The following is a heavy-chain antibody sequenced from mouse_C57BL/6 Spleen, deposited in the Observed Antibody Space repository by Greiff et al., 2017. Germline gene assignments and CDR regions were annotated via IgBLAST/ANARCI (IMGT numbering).Heavy chain of an antibody. V-gene: IGHV1-80*01. CDR3: ARTAYDGYYRAMDY. CDR1: GYAFSSYW. D-gene: IGHD2-3*01. Sequence: QVQLKQSGAELVKPGASVKISCKASGYAFSSYWMNWVKQRPGKGLEWIGQIYPGDGDTNYNGKFKGKATLTADKSSSTAYMQLSSLTSEDSAVYFCARTAYDGYYRAMDYWGQGTSVTVSS. J-gene: IGHJ4*01. CDR2: IYPGDGDT.